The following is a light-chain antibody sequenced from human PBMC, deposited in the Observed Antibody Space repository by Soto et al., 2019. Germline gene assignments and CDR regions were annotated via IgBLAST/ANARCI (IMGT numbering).Light chain of an antibody. CDR1: SSDVGGYNY. V-gene: IGLV2-14*01. CDR3: SSYTSSSTLNVV. CDR2: DVS. Sequence: QSALTQPASVSGSPGQSITISCTGTSSDVGGYNYVSWYQQHPGKAPKLMIYDVSNQPSGVSNRFSGSKSGNTASLTISGLQAEDEADYYCSSYTSSSTLNVVFGGGTKLTVL. J-gene: IGLJ2*01.